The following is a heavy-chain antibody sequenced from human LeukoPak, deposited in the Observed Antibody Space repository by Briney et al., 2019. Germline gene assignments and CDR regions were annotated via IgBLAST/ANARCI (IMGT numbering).Heavy chain of an antibody. CDR3: AKDHYWSIDY. V-gene: IGHV3-23*01. CDR2: ISGSGGTT. CDR1: GFTFSSYA. Sequence: GGSLRLSCAASGFTFSSYAMNWVRQAPGKGLEWVSAISGSGGTTYYADSVTGRFTISRDNSKNTLYLQMNSLRAEDTGVYYCAKDHYWSIDYWGRGTLVTVSS. D-gene: IGHD3-3*01. J-gene: IGHJ4*02.